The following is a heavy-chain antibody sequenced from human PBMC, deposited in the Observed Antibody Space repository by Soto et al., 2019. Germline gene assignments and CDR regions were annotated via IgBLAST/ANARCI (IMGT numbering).Heavy chain of an antibody. V-gene: IGHV4-31*03. D-gene: IGHD2-2*01. CDR2: IYYSGST. J-gene: IGHJ6*02. CDR3: ARGGTSYYYYYGMDV. Sequence: PSETLSLTCTVSGGSISSSSYYWGWIRQPPGKGLEWIGYIYYSGSTYYNPSLKSRVTIAVDTSKNQFSLELSSVTAADTAVYYCARGGTSYYYYYGMDVWGQGTTVTVSS. CDR1: GGSISSSSYY.